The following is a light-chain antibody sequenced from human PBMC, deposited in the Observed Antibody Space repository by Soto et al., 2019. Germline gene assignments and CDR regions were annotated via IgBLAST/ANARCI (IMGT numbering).Light chain of an antibody. CDR1: QRISTW. Sequence: DIQMSQSPSTLSASVGDGVTITFRASQRISTWLAWYQQKPGKAPKLLISDASSLETGVPSRFSGSGSGTEFTLTINSLQPDDFATYYCQQYKSYWTFGQGTKVDIK. CDR2: DAS. V-gene: IGKV1-5*01. CDR3: QQYKSYWT. J-gene: IGKJ1*01.